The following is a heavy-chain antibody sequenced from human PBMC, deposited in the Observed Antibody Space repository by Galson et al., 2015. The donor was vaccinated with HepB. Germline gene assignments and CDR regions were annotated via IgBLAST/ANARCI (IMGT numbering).Heavy chain of an antibody. V-gene: IGHV3-43*01. CDR2: ITWDDGRT. Sequence: SLRLSCAASGFTFDDYTMHWVRQAPGKGLEWVPLITWDDGRTYYADSVKGRFTISRDNSKSSLYLQMNSLRSEDTALYYCAKPDYGDSFFDYWGQGTLVTVSS. CDR3: AKPDYGDSFFDY. J-gene: IGHJ4*02. CDR1: GFTFDDYT. D-gene: IGHD4-17*01.